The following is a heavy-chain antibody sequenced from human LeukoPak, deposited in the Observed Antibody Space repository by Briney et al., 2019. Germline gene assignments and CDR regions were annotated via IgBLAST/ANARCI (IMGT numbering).Heavy chain of an antibody. J-gene: IGHJ4*02. CDR1: GGSISSGSYY. D-gene: IGHD3-16*01. CDR3: ARDSPLRGNDY. Sequence: SQTLSLTCTVSGGSISSGSYYWSWIRQPAGKGLEWIGRIHITGSTDYNPSLMSRVTISVDTSKNQFSLKLSSVTAADTAVYYCARDSPLRGNDYWGQGTPVTVSS. V-gene: IGHV4-61*02. CDR2: IHITGST.